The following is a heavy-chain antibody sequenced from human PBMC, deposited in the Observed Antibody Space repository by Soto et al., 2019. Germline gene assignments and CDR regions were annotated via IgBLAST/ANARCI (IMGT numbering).Heavy chain of an antibody. D-gene: IGHD2-8*01. CDR2: IYYSGTT. J-gene: IGHJ4*02. CDR1: GYSISSSKW. CDR3: ARREIQGTSDY. Sequence: QVQLQESGPGLVKPSDTMSLTCAVSGYSISSSKWWGWIRQPPGKGLEWIGYIYYSGTTYYNPSLKLLVTMSVSTSKNQLYLKLTSVTAVDTAVYYCARREIQGTSDYWGQGTLVTVSS. V-gene: IGHV4-28*01.